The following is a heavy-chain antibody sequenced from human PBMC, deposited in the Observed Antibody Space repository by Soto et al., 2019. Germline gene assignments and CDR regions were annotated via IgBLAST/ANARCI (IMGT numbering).Heavy chain of an antibody. Sequence: GGSLRLSCAASGFTFSSYAMSWVRQAPGKGLEWVSAISCSGGSTYYADSVKGRFTNSGDNSKNTLYLQMNSLRAEDTAVYYCAKESGSSTSCFGDWGQGTLVTVSS. CDR3: AKESGSSTSCFGD. V-gene: IGHV3-23*01. D-gene: IGHD2-2*01. CDR1: GFTFSSYA. CDR2: ISCSGGST. J-gene: IGHJ4*02.